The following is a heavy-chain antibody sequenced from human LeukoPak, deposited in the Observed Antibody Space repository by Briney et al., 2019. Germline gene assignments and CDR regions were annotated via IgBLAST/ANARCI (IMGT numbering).Heavy chain of an antibody. CDR3: ARDRSDVLRFLEWLSYFDY. CDR1: GFTFSSYS. J-gene: IGHJ4*02. CDR2: ISSSSSYI. Sequence: GGSLRLSCAASGFTFSSYSMNWVRQAPGKGLEWVSSISSSSSYIYYADSVKGRFTISRDNAKNSLYLQMNSLRAEDTAVYHCARDRSDVLRFLEWLSYFDYWGQGTLVTVSS. D-gene: IGHD3-3*01. V-gene: IGHV3-21*01.